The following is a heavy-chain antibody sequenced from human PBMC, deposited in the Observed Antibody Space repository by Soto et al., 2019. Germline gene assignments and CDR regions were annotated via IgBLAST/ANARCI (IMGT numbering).Heavy chain of an antibody. CDR3: ARGYYDFSPYGMDV. Sequence: QVQLVESGGGVVQPGRSLRLSSAASGFTFSSYGMHWVRQAPGKGLEWVAVIWYDGRNKYYADSVKGRFTISRDNSKNTLYLQMNSLRAEDTAVYYCARGYYDFSPYGMDVWGQGTTVTVSS. J-gene: IGHJ6*02. D-gene: IGHD3-3*01. V-gene: IGHV3-33*01. CDR2: IWYDGRNK. CDR1: GFTFSSYG.